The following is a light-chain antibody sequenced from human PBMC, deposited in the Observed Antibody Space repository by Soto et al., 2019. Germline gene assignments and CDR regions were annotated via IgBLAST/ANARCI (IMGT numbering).Light chain of an antibody. CDR3: QQFDSYPVT. CDR1: QGINSA. CDR2: DAS. J-gene: IGKJ4*01. V-gene: IGKV1-13*02. Sequence: AIQLTQSPSSLSASVGDRVTITCRASQGINSALAWYQQKPGKTPNLLIFDASNLQTVVPSRFSGSGSGTDFTLTISSLQPEDFASYYCQQFDSYPVTFGGGTKVEI.